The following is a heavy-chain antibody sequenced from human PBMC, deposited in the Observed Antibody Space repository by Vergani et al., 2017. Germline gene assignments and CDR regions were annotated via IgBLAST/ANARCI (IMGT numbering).Heavy chain of an antibody. V-gene: IGHV3-20*04. D-gene: IGHD3-22*01. CDR3: ARPRGYDSSGHNYFDY. J-gene: IGHJ4*02. Sequence: EVQLLESGGGLVQPGGSLRLSCAASGFTFDAYGMSWVRQAPGKGLEWVSGINWNGGSTGYADSVKGRFTISRDNAKNSLYLQMNSLRAEDTALYYCARPRGYDSSGHNYFDYWGQGTLVTVSS. CDR2: INWNGGST. CDR1: GFTFDAYG.